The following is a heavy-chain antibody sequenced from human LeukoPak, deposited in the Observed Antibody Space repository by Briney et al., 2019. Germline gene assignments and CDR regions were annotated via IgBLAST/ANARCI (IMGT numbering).Heavy chain of an antibody. D-gene: IGHD6-19*01. J-gene: IGHJ4*02. CDR3: ARDGQWLAGGPNPVPKFDY. Sequence: ASVKVSCKASGYTFTSYGISWVRQAPGQGLEWMGWISAYNGNTNYAQKLQGRVTMTTDTSTSTAYIELRSLRSDDTAVYYCARDGQWLAGGPNPVPKFDYWGQGTLVTVSS. CDR2: ISAYNGNT. V-gene: IGHV1-18*04. CDR1: GYTFTSYG.